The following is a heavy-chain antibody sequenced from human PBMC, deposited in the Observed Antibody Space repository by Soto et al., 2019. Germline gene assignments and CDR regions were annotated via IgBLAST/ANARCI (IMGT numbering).Heavy chain of an antibody. CDR2: INYGGST. Sequence: QLQLQESGPGLVKPSETLSLTCTVSGGSISSSNYYWGWIRQPPGKGLEWIGSINYGGSTYYNSSLKSRVTVSVDTSKNQFSLQLSSVTAADTAVYYCARPFCGGEINWCFDLWGRGTLVTVSS. D-gene: IGHD2-15*01. V-gene: IGHV4-39*01. J-gene: IGHJ2*01. CDR3: ARPFCGGEINWCFDL. CDR1: GGSISSSNYY.